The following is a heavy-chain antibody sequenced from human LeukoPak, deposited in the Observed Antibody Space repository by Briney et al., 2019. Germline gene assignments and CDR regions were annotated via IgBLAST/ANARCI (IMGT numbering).Heavy chain of an antibody. J-gene: IGHJ4*02. CDR3: ARVGQWSPFDY. CDR2: IYHSGST. Sequence: SETLSLTCAVSGYSISSGYYWGWIRQPPGKGLEWIGSIYHSGSTYYNPSLKSRVTISVDTSKNQFSLKLSSVTAADTAVYYCARVGQWSPFDYCGQGTLVTVSS. D-gene: IGHD6-19*01. V-gene: IGHV4-38-2*01. CDR1: GYSISSGYY.